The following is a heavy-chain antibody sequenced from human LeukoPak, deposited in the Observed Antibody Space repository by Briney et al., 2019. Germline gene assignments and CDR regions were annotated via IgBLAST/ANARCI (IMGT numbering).Heavy chain of an antibody. CDR3: ARVALGSYNWFDP. Sequence: GGSLRLSCAASGFTFSSYGMHWVRQAPGKGLEWVAFIRYDGSNKYYADSVKGRFTISRDNSKNTLYLQMNSLRAEDTAVYYCARVALGSYNWFDPWGQGTLVTVSS. V-gene: IGHV3-30*02. CDR2: IRYDGSNK. CDR1: GFTFSSYG. J-gene: IGHJ5*02. D-gene: IGHD3-10*01.